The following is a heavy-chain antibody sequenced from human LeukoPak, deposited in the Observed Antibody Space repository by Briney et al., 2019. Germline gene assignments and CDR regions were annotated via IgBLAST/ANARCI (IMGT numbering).Heavy chain of an antibody. CDR3: ARVLAIFGLDTTDFYMDV. J-gene: IGHJ6*03. Sequence: PSETLSLTCTVSHGSISSYYWTWIRQPAGRGLEWIGRIYTSGSTNYNPSLKSRVAMSIDTSKNQFSLKLSSVTAADTAVYYCARVLAIFGLDTTDFYMDVWGKGTTVTVSS. V-gene: IGHV4-4*07. CDR2: IYTSGST. D-gene: IGHD3/OR15-3a*01. CDR1: HGSISSYY.